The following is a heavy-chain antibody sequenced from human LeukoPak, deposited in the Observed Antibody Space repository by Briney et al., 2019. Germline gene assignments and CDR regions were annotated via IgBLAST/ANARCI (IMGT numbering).Heavy chain of an antibody. J-gene: IGHJ4*02. CDR3: AKGAMVAKGYFDY. V-gene: IGHV3-9*01. Sequence: GGSLRLSCAASGFTFDDYAMHWVRQAPGKGLEWVSGISWNSGSIVYADSVKGRFTVSRDNAKNSLYLQMNSLRAEDTALYYCAKGAMVAKGYFDYWGQGTLVTVSS. CDR2: ISWNSGSI. D-gene: IGHD2-15*01. CDR1: GFTFDDYA.